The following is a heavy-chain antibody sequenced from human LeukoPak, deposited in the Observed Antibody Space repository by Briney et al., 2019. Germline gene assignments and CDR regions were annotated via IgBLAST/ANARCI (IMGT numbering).Heavy chain of an antibody. CDR2: INPNRGAT. CDR3: ARVRAYSSGWNFDY. V-gene: IGHV1-2*02. CDR1: GYTFTEYY. J-gene: IGHJ4*02. D-gene: IGHD6-19*01. Sequence: ASVKVSCKASGYTFTEYYMHWGRQAPGQGLEWMGWINPNRGATKYAQKFQGRVTMTRDTSISTLYMELSRLRSDDTAVYYCARVRAYSSGWNFDYWGQGTLVTVSS.